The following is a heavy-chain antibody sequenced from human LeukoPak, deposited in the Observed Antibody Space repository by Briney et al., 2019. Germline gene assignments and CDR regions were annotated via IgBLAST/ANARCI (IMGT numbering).Heavy chain of an antibody. Sequence: ASVKVSCKASGGTFSSYAISWVRQAPGQGLEWMGGIIPIFGTANYAQKFQGRVTMTTDTSTSTAYMELRSLRSDDTAVYYCARDSSSWDSRDYWGQGTLVTVSS. CDR1: GGTFSSYA. V-gene: IGHV1-69*05. CDR3: ARDSSSWDSRDY. J-gene: IGHJ4*02. D-gene: IGHD6-13*01. CDR2: IIPIFGTA.